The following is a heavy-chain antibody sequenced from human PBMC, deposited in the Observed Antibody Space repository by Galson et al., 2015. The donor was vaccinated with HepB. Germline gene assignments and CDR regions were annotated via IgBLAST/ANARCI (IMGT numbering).Heavy chain of an antibody. CDR1: GGYFSGYY. Sequence: SETLSLTCAVYGGYFSGYYWSWIRQPPGKGLEWIGEINHRGSTNYNPSLKSRVTISVGTSKNQFSLKLRSVTAADTAVYYCARGRVKWVVVVPAATHSYFDYWGQGTLVTVSS. CDR2: INHRGST. D-gene: IGHD2-2*01. CDR3: ARGRVKWVVVVPAATHSYFDY. V-gene: IGHV4-34*01. J-gene: IGHJ4*02.